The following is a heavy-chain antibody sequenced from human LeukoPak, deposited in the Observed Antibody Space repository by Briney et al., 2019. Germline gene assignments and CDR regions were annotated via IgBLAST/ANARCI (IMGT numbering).Heavy chain of an antibody. CDR1: GFTFSSYG. CDR3: AKVRGGYCSSTSCSLPNDY. D-gene: IGHD2-2*01. CDR2: ISYDGSNK. J-gene: IGHJ4*02. V-gene: IGHV3-30*18. Sequence: GGSLRLSCAASGFTFSSYGMHWVRQAPGKGLEWVAVISYDGSNKYYADSVKGRFTISRDNSKNTLYLQMNSLRAEDTAVYYCAKVRGGYCSSTSCSLPNDYWGQGTLVTVSP.